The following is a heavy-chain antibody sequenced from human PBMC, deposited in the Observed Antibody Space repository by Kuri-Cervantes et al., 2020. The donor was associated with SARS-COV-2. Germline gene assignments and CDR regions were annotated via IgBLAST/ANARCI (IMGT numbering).Heavy chain of an antibody. Sequence: ASVKVSCKASGYAFTSYGISWVRQAPGQGLEWMRWIITYSGHTNYAQKFQGRVTMTRDTSTSTAYMELRSLRSDDTAVYYCARDYCGGDCYSGTEAMLDFWGQGALVTVSS. J-gene: IGHJ4*02. CDR2: IITYSGHT. CDR3: ARDYCGGDCYSGTEAMLDF. D-gene: IGHD2-21*02. CDR1: GYAFTSYG. V-gene: IGHV1-18*04.